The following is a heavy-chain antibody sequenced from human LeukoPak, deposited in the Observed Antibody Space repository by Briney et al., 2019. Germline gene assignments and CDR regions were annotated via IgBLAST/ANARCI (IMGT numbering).Heavy chain of an antibody. D-gene: IGHD3-10*01. CDR2: IYYSGST. CDR1: GGSISSSSYY. Sequence: PSETLSLTCTVSGGSISSSSYYWGWIRQPPGKGLEWIGSIYYSGSTYYNPSLKSRVTISVDTSKNQFSLKLSSVTAGDTAVYYCARHSSGSGIEAFDIWGQRTMVTVSS. J-gene: IGHJ3*02. CDR3: ARHSSGSGIEAFDI. V-gene: IGHV4-39*01.